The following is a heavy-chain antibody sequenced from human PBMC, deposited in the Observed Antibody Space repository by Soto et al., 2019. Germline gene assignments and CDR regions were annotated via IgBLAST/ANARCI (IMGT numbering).Heavy chain of an antibody. CDR1: GYTFTNNG. CDR2: ISGYNANT. Sequence: QVQLVQSGGEVRKPGASVKVSCKTSGYTFTNNGINWVRQAPGQGLEWMGWISGYNANTKYAQKFRGRVTLTTDTLTSTAFMELRSLRSDDTAVFYCARGSTHYTMDVWGQGTTVTVSS. V-gene: IGHV1-18*04. D-gene: IGHD1-1*01. J-gene: IGHJ6*02. CDR3: ARGSTHYTMDV.